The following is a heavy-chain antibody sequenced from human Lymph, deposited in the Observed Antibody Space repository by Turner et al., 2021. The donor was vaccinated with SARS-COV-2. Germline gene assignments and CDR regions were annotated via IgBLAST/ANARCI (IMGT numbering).Heavy chain of an antibody. CDR1: GFTFSSYG. V-gene: IGHV3-30*18. D-gene: IGHD3-22*01. CDR3: AKEEMIEDWAMDV. CDR2: ISYDGSNK. Sequence: QVQLVESGGGVVQPGRSLTLSCAASGFTFSSYGMHWVRQAPGKGLEWVAVISYDGSNKYYADSVKGRFTISRDNSKNTLYLQMNSLRGEDTAVYYCAKEEMIEDWAMDVWGQGTTVIVSS. J-gene: IGHJ6*02.